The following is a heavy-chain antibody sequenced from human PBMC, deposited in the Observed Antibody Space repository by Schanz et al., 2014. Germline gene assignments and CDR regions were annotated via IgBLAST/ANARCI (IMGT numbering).Heavy chain of an antibody. CDR2: ISGSGGST. CDR3: AKGRFGELSAFDI. CDR1: GFSVGNKY. V-gene: IGHV3-23*04. Sequence: EVQLVQSGGGLVQPGGSLRLSCAASGFSVGNKYMNWVRQAPGKGLEWVSAISGSGGSTYYADSVKGRFTISRDNSKNTLYLQMNSLRAEDTAVYYCAKGRFGELSAFDIWGQGTMVTVSP. J-gene: IGHJ3*02. D-gene: IGHD3-10*01.